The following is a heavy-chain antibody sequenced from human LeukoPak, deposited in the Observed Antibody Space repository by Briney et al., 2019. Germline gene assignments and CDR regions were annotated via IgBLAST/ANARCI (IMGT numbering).Heavy chain of an antibody. CDR2: IYYSGST. Sequence: SETLSLTCTVSGGSISSYYWSWIRQPPGKGLEWIGYIYYSGSTNYNPSLKSRVTISVDTSKNQFSLKLSSVTAADTAVYYCARDGAIDDYVWGSCPQRYFDLWGRGTLVTVSS. CDR3: ARDGAIDDYVWGSCPQRYFDL. D-gene: IGHD3-16*01. CDR1: GGSISSYY. J-gene: IGHJ2*01. V-gene: IGHV4-59*01.